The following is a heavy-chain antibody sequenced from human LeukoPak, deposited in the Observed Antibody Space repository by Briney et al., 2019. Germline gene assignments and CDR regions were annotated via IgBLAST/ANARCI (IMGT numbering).Heavy chain of an antibody. D-gene: IGHD1-26*01. Sequence: GGSLRLSCAASDFTFRSHWMSWVRQPPGDELEWVASIKQEGSEKYYVDSVRGRFTVSRDNAKNSLYLQMNSLRAEDTAVYYCARLMGDRTIYDSWGQGTLVTVSS. CDR2: IKQEGSEK. V-gene: IGHV3-7*01. CDR1: DFTFRSHW. CDR3: ARLMGDRTIYDS. J-gene: IGHJ4*02.